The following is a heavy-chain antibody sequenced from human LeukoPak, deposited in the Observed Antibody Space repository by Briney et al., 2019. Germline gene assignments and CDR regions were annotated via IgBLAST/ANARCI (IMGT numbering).Heavy chain of an antibody. CDR2: INHSGST. CDR1: GGSFSGYY. Sequence: SETLSLTCAVYGGSFSGYYWSWIRQPPGKGLEWIGEINHSGSTNYNPSLKSRVTISVDTSKNQFSLKLSSVTAADTAVYYCARRGGRWLVRGVWGKGTTVTVSS. V-gene: IGHV4-34*01. CDR3: ARRGGRWLVRGV. D-gene: IGHD6-19*01. J-gene: IGHJ6*04.